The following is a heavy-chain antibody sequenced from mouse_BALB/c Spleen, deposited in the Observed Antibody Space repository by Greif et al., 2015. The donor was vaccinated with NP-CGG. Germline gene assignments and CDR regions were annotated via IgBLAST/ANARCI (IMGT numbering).Heavy chain of an antibody. D-gene: IGHD1-1*01. CDR3: TRGGGSYAMDY. CDR1: GFTFSSYT. J-gene: IGHJ4*01. V-gene: IGHV5-6-4*01. Sequence: DVMLVESGGGLVKPGGSLKISCAASGFTFSSYTMSWVRQTPEKRLEWVATISSGGSYTYYPDSVKGRFTISRDNAKNTLYLQMSSLKSEDTAMYYCTRGGGSYAMDYWGQGTSVTVSS. CDR2: ISSGGSYT.